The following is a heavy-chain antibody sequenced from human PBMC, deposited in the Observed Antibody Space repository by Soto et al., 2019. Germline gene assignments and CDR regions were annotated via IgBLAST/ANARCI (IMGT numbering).Heavy chain of an antibody. Sequence: SETLSLTCTVSGGSISSSSYYWGWIRQPPGKGLEWIGSIYYSGSTYYNPSLKSRVTISVDTSKNQFSLKLTSVTAADTAVYYCARPGYSSSWYYFDYWGQGTLVTVSS. D-gene: IGHD6-13*01. J-gene: IGHJ4*02. CDR3: ARPGYSSSWYYFDY. V-gene: IGHV4-39*01. CDR1: GGSISSSSYY. CDR2: IYYSGST.